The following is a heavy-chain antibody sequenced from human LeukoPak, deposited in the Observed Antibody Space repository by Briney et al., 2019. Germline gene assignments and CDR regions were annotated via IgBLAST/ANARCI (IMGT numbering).Heavy chain of an antibody. Sequence: SGGSLRLSCAASGFTFSSYAMHWVRQAPGKGLEWVAVISYDGSNKYYADSVKGRFTISRDNSKNTLYPQMNSLRAEDTAVYYCARVAERLIDYWGQGTLVTVSS. CDR3: ARVAERLIDY. CDR1: GFTFSSYA. V-gene: IGHV3-30-3*01. D-gene: IGHD6-25*01. CDR2: ISYDGSNK. J-gene: IGHJ4*02.